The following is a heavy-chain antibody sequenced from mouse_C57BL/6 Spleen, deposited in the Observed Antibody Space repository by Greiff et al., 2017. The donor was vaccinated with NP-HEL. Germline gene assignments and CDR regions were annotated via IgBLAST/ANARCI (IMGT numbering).Heavy chain of an antibody. CDR1: GYTFTNYW. J-gene: IGHJ1*03. CDR3: ARLGITTVVATYWYFDV. CDR2: IYPGGGYT. V-gene: IGHV1-63*01. D-gene: IGHD1-1*01. Sequence: QVQLQQSGAELVRPGPSVKMSCKASGYTFTNYWIGWAKQRPGHGLEWIGDIYPGGGYTNYNEKFKGKATLTADKSSSTAYMQFSSLTSEDSAIYYCARLGITTVVATYWYFDVWGTGTTVTVSS.